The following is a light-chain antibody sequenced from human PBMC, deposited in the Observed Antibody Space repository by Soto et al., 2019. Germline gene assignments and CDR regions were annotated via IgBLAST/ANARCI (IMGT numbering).Light chain of an antibody. J-gene: IGLJ3*02. V-gene: IGLV2-14*01. CDR1: SSDVGGYNY. CDR3: RSYTSSSTRV. CDR2: EVS. Sequence: QSALTQPASVSGSPGQSITISCTGTSSDVGGYNYVSWYQQHPGKAPKLMIYEVSNRPSGVSNRCSGSKSGNTASLTISGLQAEDEADYYCRSYTSSSTRVFGGGTKLTVL.